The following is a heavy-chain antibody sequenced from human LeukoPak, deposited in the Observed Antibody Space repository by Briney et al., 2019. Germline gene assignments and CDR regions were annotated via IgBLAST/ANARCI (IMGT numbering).Heavy chain of an antibody. Sequence: ASVKVSCKASGYTFTSYDINWVRQATGQGLEWMGWMNPNSGNTGYAQKFQGRVTITRNTSISTAYMELSSLRSEDTAVYYCARVYSYGYSDAFDIWGQGTMVTVSS. V-gene: IGHV1-8*03. CDR1: GYTFTSYD. CDR3: ARVYSYGYSDAFDI. J-gene: IGHJ3*02. CDR2: MNPNSGNT. D-gene: IGHD5-18*01.